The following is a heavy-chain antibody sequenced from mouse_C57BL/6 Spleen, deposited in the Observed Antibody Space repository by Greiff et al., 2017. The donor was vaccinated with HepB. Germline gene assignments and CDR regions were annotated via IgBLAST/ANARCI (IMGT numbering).Heavy chain of an antibody. CDR1: GYAFSSSW. CDR3: ARNWDGAAWFAY. CDR2: IYPGDGDT. D-gene: IGHD4-1*01. V-gene: IGHV1-82*01. Sequence: QVQLQQSGPELVKPGASVKISCKASGYAFSSSWMNWVKQRPGKGLEWIGRIYPGDGDTNYNGKFKGKATLTADKSSSTAYMQLSSLTSEDSAVYFCARNWDGAAWFAYWGQGTLVTVSA. J-gene: IGHJ3*01.